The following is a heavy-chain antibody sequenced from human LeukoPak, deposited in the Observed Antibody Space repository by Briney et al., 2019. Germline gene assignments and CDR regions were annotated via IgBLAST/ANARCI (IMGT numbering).Heavy chain of an antibody. CDR1: GFTFGDYA. CDR2: IASETYGGTA. D-gene: IGHD6-6*01. J-gene: IGHJ6*03. Sequence: TGGSLRLSCTASGFTFGDYAMTWVRQAPGKGLEWVGFIASETYGGTAEYAASVKGRFTISRDDSKNTLYLQMNSLKTEDTAVYYCTTYSSSPTIAGNYYYYYYMDVWGKGTTVTVSS. V-gene: IGHV3-49*04. CDR3: TTYSSSPTIAGNYYYYYYMDV.